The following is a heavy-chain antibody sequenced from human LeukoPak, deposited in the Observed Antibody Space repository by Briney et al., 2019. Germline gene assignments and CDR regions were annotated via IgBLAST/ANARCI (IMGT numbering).Heavy chain of an antibody. Sequence: SETLSLTCAVYGGSFTGYYWSWIRLPPGKGLEWIGEGDHTGGTKYNPSLTSRVTISADSSKNQFSLKWYSVTAADTGLYYCAKNGQRGFSFDPWGQGTLVIVAS. V-gene: IGHV4-34*01. D-gene: IGHD2-8*01. CDR2: GDHTGGT. CDR1: GGSFTGYY. J-gene: IGHJ5*02. CDR3: AKNGQRGFSFDP.